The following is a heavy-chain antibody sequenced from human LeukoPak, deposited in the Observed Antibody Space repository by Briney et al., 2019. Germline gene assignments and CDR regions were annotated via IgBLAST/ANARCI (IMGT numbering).Heavy chain of an antibody. CDR1: GGSFSGYY. D-gene: IGHD3/OR15-3a*01. Sequence: SETLSLTCAVYGGSFSGYYWSWIRQPPGKGLEWIGEINHSGSTSYNPSLKSRVTISVDTSKNQFSLKLSSVTAADTAVYYCARGRTHTDYWGQGTLVTVSS. V-gene: IGHV4-34*01. CDR2: INHSGST. CDR3: ARGRTHTDY. J-gene: IGHJ4*02.